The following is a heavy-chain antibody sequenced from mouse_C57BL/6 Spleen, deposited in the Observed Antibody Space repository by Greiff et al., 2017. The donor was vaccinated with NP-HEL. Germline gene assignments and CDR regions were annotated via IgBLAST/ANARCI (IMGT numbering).Heavy chain of an antibody. J-gene: IGHJ2*01. CDR3: ARSGYFYFDY. D-gene: IGHD2-14*01. CDR2: INPNNGGT. CDR1: GYTFTDYN. V-gene: IGHV1-18*01. Sequence: EVQLQQSGPELVKPGASVKIPCKASGYTFTDYNMDWVKQSHGKSLEWIGDINPNNGGTIYTQKFKGKATLTVDKSSSTAYMELRSLTSEDTAVYYCARSGYFYFDYWGQGTTLTVSS.